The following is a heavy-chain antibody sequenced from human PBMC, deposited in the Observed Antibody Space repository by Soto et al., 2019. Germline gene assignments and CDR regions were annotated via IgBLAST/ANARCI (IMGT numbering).Heavy chain of an antibody. CDR1: GYTFTNYG. J-gene: IGHJ4*02. CDR2: ISGYNGNT. D-gene: IGHD5-12*01. V-gene: IGHV1-18*01. CDR3: ANLPPRGNKYEPADY. Sequence: ASVKVSCKASGYTFTNYGFSWVRQAPGQGLEWMGWISGYNGNTKYAEKFQGRVTMTTDTSTSTAHMELRSLRSDDTAVYYCANLPPRGNKYEPADYWGQGTLVTVSS.